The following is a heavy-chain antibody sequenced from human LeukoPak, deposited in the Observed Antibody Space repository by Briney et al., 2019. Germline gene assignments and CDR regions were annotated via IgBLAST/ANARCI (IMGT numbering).Heavy chain of an antibody. CDR1: GFTFSSYG. J-gene: IGHJ5*02. Sequence: PGGSLRLSCAASGFTFSSYGMHWVRQAPGKGLEWVAFIRYDGSNKYYADSVKGRFTISRDNSKNTLYLQMNSLRAEDTAVYYCAKDPTIYSSSAGNWFDPWGQGTLVTVPS. CDR2: IRYDGSNK. V-gene: IGHV3-30*02. D-gene: IGHD6-6*01. CDR3: AKDPTIYSSSAGNWFDP.